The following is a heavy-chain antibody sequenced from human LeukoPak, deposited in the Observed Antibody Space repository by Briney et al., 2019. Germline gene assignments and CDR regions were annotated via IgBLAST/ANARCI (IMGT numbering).Heavy chain of an antibody. Sequence: PSETLSLTCAVYGGSFSSYYWSWIRQPPGKGLEWIEEINHSGSTNYNPSLKSRVTISVDTSKNQFSLKLSSVTAADTAVYYCAILTAGITGTTFLAPPDGMDVWGQGTTVTVSS. D-gene: IGHD1-20*01. J-gene: IGHJ6*02. CDR1: GGSFSSYY. CDR3: AILTAGITGTTFLAPPDGMDV. CDR2: INHSGST. V-gene: IGHV4-34*01.